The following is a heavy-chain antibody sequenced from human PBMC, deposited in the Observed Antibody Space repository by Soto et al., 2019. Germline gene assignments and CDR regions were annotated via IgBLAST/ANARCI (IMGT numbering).Heavy chain of an antibody. CDR3: ARPTSSGWTEDYYYYYMDV. J-gene: IGHJ6*03. Sequence: NPSETLSLTCTVSGGSISSSSYYWGWIRQPPGKGLEWIGSIYYSGSTYYNPSLKSRVTISVDTSKNQFSLKLSSVTAADTAVYYCARPTSSGWTEDYYYYYMDVWGKGTTVTVSS. D-gene: IGHD6-19*01. CDR2: IYYSGST. V-gene: IGHV4-39*01. CDR1: GGSISSSSYY.